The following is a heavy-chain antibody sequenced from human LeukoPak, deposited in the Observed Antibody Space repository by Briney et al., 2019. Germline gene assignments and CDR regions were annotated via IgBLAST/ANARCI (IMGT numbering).Heavy chain of an antibody. V-gene: IGHV4-34*01. J-gene: IGHJ6*03. CDR2: INHSGST. CDR3: ARVGYYYYMDV. Sequence: PSETLSLTCAVYGGSFSGYYWSWIRQPPGKGLEWIGEINHSGSTNYNPSLKSRVTISVDTSKNQFSLKLSSVTAADTAVYYCARVGYYYYMDVWGKGTTVTVPS. CDR1: GGSFSGYY.